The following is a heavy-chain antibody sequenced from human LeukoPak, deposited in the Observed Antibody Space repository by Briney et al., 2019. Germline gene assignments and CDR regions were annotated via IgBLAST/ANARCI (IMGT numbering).Heavy chain of an antibody. CDR2: ISSSGSTI. CDR1: GFTVSSNS. Sequence: PSGGSLRLSCAASGFTVSSNSMSWVRQAPGKGLEWISYISSSGSTIYYADSVKGRFTISRDNAKNSLYLQMNSLRAEDTAVYYCASMLSSSWYYYYYGMDVWGQGTTVTVSS. D-gene: IGHD6-13*01. J-gene: IGHJ6*02. V-gene: IGHV3-48*04. CDR3: ASMLSSSWYYYYYGMDV.